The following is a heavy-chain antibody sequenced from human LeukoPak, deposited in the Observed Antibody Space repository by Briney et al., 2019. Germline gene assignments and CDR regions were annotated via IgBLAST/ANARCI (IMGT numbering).Heavy chain of an antibody. CDR3: ARPLKGVANIYYYCYMDV. CDR1: GFTFSDYY. V-gene: IGHV3-11*04. Sequence: KAGGSLRLSCAASGFTFSDYYMSWIRQAPGKGLEWVSYISSSGSTIYYADSVKGRFTISRDNAKNSLYLQMNSLRAEDTAVYYCARPLKGVANIYYYCYMDVWGKGTTVTVSS. CDR2: ISSSGSTI. D-gene: IGHD3-3*01. J-gene: IGHJ6*03.